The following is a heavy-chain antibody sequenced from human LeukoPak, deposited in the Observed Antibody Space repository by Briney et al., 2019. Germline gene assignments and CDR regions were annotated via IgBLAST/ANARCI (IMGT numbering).Heavy chain of an antibody. CDR2: ISSSGSTI. CDR3: ARDHCISGTTITLT. J-gene: IGHJ5*02. CDR1: GFTFSSYE. D-gene: IGHD1-7*01. V-gene: IGHV3-48*03. Sequence: GGSLRLSCAASGFTFSSYEMNWVRQAPGKGLEWVSYISSSGSTIYYADSVKGRFTISRDNAKNSLYLQINSLRAEDTAVNYRARDHCISGTTITLTSGEGNLVTVSS.